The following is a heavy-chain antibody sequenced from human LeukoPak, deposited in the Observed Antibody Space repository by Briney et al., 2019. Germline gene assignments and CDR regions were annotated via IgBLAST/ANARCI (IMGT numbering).Heavy chain of an antibody. J-gene: IGHJ4*02. CDR2: IKSDGSST. V-gene: IGHV3-74*01. CDR1: GFTFSSYW. CDR3: ARKDMLDY. Sequence: PGGSLRLSCAASGFTFSSYWMPWVRQAPGKGLVWVSRIKSDGSSTSYAESAKGRFTISRDNTKNTLYLQMNSLRAEDTAVYYCARKDMLDYWGQGTLVTVSS.